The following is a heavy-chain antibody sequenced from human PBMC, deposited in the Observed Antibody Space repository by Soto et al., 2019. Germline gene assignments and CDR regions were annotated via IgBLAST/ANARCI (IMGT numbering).Heavy chain of an antibody. CDR2: ISSSGSGI. CDR3: ARVGIAVAASFDY. D-gene: IGHD6-19*01. V-gene: IGHV3-48*01. J-gene: IGHJ4*02. Sequence: EVQLVESGGGLVQPGGSLRLSCAASGFTFGSYSMSWVRQAPGKGLEWVSYISSSGSGIHYADSVTGRFTISRDTAKNSLSLQLNSLRAEDTAVYYCARVGIAVAASFDYWCQGTLVTVSS. CDR1: GFTFGSYS.